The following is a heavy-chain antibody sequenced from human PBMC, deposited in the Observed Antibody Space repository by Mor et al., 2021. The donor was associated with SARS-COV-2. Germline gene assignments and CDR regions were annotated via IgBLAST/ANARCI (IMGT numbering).Heavy chain of an antibody. J-gene: IGHJ4*02. CDR3: AKTPTTFDY. Sequence: LEWVSAISGSGGSTYYADSVKGRFTISRDNSKNTLYLQMNSLRAEDTAVYYCAKTPTTFDYWGQGTLVTVSS. CDR2: ISGSGGST. V-gene: IGHV3-23*01. D-gene: IGHD4-17*01.